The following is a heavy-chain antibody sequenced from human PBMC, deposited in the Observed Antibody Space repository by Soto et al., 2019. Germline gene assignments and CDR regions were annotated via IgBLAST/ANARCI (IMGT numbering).Heavy chain of an antibody. Sequence: EQLAQSGGGVVQAGRSLRLSCEASGFTFSSFGMHWVRQAPGKGLEWVAMISYDGTNTHFADSVKGRFTVSRDNSKKIVYLQMESLRTEDTAIYYCVKDIHFLGIWYFDLWGRGSLVAVAS. CDR2: ISYDGTNT. J-gene: IGHJ2*01. CDR3: VKDIHFLGIWYFDL. CDR1: GFTFSSFG. D-gene: IGHD3-16*01. V-gene: IGHV3-30*18.